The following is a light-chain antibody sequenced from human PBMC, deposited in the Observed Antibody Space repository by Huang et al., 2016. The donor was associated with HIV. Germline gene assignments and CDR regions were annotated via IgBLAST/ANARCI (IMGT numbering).Light chain of an antibody. CDR2: AAS. J-gene: IGKJ1*01. CDR1: QRISNW. CDR3: QQGNKFPPWT. Sequence: DIQMTQSPSSVSASVGDRVTITCRASQRISNWLAWYQQKPGRAPKILIYAASSLQSGVPSRYSGSGAGTDFTLTINSLQPEDFATYYCQQGNKFPPWTFGQGTKVEIK. V-gene: IGKV1D-12*01.